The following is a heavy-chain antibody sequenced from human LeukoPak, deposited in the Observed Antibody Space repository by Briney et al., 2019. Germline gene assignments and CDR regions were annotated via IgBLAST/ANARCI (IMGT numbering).Heavy chain of an antibody. J-gene: IGHJ5*01. D-gene: IGHD6-19*01. Sequence: PSETLSLTCTVSGDSINSYHWSWIRQPPGKGLEWVGFISYSGNTQYNPSLESRVTISVDTSNNQFSLELSSVTAADTAVYYCARECRSSGWFESWGPGTLVTVSS. V-gene: IGHV4-59*01. CDR3: ARECRSSGWFES. CDR2: ISYSGNT. CDR1: GDSINSYH.